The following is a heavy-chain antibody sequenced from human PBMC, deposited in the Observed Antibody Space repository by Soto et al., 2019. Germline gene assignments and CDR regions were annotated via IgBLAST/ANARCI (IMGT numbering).Heavy chain of an antibody. CDR1: GYTFTGYY. D-gene: IGHD3-3*01. CDR2: INPNSGGT. V-gene: IGHV1-2*02. CDR3: ARELDFGVVFIFQPRPLNFDY. Sequence: ASVKVSCKASGYTFTGYYMHWVRQAPGQGLEWMGWINPNSGGTNYAQKFQGRVTMTRDTSISTAYMELSRLRSDDTAVYYCARELDFGVVFIFQPRPLNFDYWGQGTLVTVSS. J-gene: IGHJ4*02.